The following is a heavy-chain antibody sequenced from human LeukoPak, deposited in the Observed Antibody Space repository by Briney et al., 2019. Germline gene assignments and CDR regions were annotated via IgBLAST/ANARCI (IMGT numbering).Heavy chain of an antibody. Sequence: SETLSLTCAVYGGSFSGYYWSWIRQPPGKGLEWIGEINHSGSTNYNPSLKSRVTISVDTSKNQFSLKLSSVTAADTAVYYCARDSSRSYFDFWGQGTLVTVSS. CDR2: INHSGST. J-gene: IGHJ4*02. CDR3: ARDSSRSYFDF. D-gene: IGHD2-21*01. CDR1: GGSFSGYY. V-gene: IGHV4-34*01.